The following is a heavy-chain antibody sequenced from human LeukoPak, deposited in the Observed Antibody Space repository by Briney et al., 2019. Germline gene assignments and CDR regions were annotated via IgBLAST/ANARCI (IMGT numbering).Heavy chain of an antibody. V-gene: IGHV3-7*01. D-gene: IGHD4-11*01. CDR2: IKQDGSEK. CDR3: ARDRVTTSSWPRVEYYYMDV. Sequence: PWGSLRLSCAASGFTFNNYWMNWVRQVPGKGLEWVANIKQDGSEKYYVDSVKGRFTISRDNARNSLYLQMNSLRAEDTAVYYCARDRVTTSSWPRVEYYYMDVWGKGTTVTISS. CDR1: GFTFNNYW. J-gene: IGHJ6*03.